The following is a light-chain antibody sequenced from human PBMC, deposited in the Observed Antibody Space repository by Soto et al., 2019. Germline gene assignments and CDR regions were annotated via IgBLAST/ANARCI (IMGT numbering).Light chain of an antibody. Sequence: EIVMTQSSATLSVSPGERATLSCRASQGIKNYLAWFQQKPGQPPRLLIYGASTRATAIPARFSGSGSGTEFTLSISSLQSEDFAVYYCQQYNSWPRTFGQGTKVETK. CDR1: QGIKNY. CDR3: QQYNSWPRT. CDR2: GAS. V-gene: IGKV3-15*01. J-gene: IGKJ1*01.